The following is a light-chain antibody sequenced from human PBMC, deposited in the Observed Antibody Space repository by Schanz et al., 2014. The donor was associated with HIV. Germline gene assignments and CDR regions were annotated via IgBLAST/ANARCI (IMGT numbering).Light chain of an antibody. CDR3: SSYTTSNTHV. CDR1: STDVGSYNL. J-gene: IGLJ1*01. CDR2: DVS. Sequence: QSVLTQPASVSGSPGQSITISCTGTSTDVGSYNLVSWYQQHPGKAPKLMIYDVSDRPSGVSNRFSGSKSGNTASLTISGLQAEDEAEYFCSSYTTSNTHVFGSGTKLTVL. V-gene: IGLV2-14*02.